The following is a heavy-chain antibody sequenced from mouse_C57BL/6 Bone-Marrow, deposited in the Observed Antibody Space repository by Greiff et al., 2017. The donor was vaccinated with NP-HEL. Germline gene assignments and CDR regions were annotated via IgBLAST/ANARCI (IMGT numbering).Heavy chain of an antibody. D-gene: IGHD1-2*01. Sequence: EVKLEESGGGLVQPGGSLKLSCAASGFTFSDYYMYWVRQTPEKRLEWVAYISNGGGSTYYPDTVKGRFTISRDNAKNTLYLQMSRLKSEDTAMYYCARHGNYYGLWGQGTSVTVSS. CDR1: GFTFSDYY. CDR3: ARHGNYYGL. CDR2: ISNGGGST. V-gene: IGHV5-12*01. J-gene: IGHJ4*01.